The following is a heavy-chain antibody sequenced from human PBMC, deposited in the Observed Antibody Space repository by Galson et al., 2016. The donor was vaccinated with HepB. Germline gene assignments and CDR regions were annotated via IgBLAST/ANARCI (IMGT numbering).Heavy chain of an antibody. CDR1: GFIFSSYW. D-gene: IGHD4-17*01. CDR2: MNQDGSQI. J-gene: IGHJ4*02. V-gene: IGHV3-7*03. Sequence: SLRLSCAASGFIFSSYWVAWLRQTPEKGLQWVANMNQDGSQIYYVDSVKGRFSISRDNAKSSLYLQMNRLGAEATAVYYCATHGGTTVKHGFDYWGQGTLVTVSS. CDR3: ATHGGTTVKHGFDY.